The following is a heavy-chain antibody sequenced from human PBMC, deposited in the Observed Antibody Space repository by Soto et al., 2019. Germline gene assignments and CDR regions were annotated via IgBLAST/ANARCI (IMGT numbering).Heavy chain of an antibody. CDR3: ATYPRGYCSGCSCYQD. CDR2: ISSSSSTI. V-gene: IGHV3-48*02. Sequence: EVQLVESGGGLVQPGGSLRLSCAASGFTFSSYSMNWVRQAPGKGLEWVSYISSSSSTIYYADSVKGRFTISRDNAKNSLYLQMNSLRDEDTAVYYCATYPRGYCSGCSCYQDWGQGTLVTVSS. D-gene: IGHD2-15*01. CDR1: GFTFSSYS. J-gene: IGHJ4*02.